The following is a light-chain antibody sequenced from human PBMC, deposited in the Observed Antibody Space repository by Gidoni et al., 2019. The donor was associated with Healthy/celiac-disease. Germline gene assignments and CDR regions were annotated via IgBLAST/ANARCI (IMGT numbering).Light chain of an antibody. J-gene: IGKJ1*01. CDR2: DAS. CDR1: QGISSA. V-gene: IGKV1-13*02. CDR3: QQFNSYPPT. Sequence: AIQLTQSPSSLSASVGYRVTITCRTSQGISSALSWYQQKPGKAPKLLIYDASTLESGVPSRFSGSGSGTDFTLTSSSLYPEDFATYYCQQFNSYPPTFXQXTKVEIK.